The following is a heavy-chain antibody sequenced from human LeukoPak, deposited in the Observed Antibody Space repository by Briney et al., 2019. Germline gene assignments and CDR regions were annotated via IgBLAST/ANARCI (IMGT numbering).Heavy chain of an antibody. D-gene: IGHD2-2*01. CDR1: GFTFSSHA. Sequence: PGGSLRLSCAASGFTFSSHAMSWVRQAPGKGLEWVSAISGSGGSTYYADSVKGRFTISRDNSKNTLYLQMHSLRAEDTAVYYCAKSEDIVVVPTTKNYYYYGMDVWGQGTTVTVSS. CDR3: AKSEDIVVVPTTKNYYYYGMDV. J-gene: IGHJ6*02. V-gene: IGHV3-23*01. CDR2: ISGSGGST.